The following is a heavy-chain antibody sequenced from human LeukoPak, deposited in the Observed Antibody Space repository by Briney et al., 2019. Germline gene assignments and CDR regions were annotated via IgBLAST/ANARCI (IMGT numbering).Heavy chain of an antibody. V-gene: IGHV4-59*01. CDR2: IYYSGRT. CDR3: ARGFYSPHY. Sequence: SETLSLTCTVSGGSISSDYWSWIRQPPGKGLEWIGYIYYSGRTYYNPSLKSRITISVDTSRNQFSLKLSSVTAADTAVYYCARGFYSPHYWGQGTLVSVSS. CDR1: GGSISSDY. D-gene: IGHD4-11*01. J-gene: IGHJ4*02.